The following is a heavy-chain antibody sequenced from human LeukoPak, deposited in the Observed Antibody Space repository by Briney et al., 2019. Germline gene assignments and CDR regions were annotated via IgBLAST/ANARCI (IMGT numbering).Heavy chain of an antibody. V-gene: IGHV1-69*06. CDR3: ARVVGLTGYSSSWYSGYYYYMDV. CDR1: GGTFSSYA. J-gene: IGHJ6*03. CDR2: IIPIFGTT. D-gene: IGHD6-13*01. Sequence: ASVKVSFKASGGTFSSYAISWVRQAPGQGLEWMGGIIPIFGTTNYAQKFQDRVTITADKYTSTAYMELSSLRSEDTAVYYCARVVGLTGYSSSWYSGYYYYMDVWGKGTTVTVSS.